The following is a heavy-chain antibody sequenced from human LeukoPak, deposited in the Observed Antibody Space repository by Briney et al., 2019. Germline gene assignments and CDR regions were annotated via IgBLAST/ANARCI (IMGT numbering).Heavy chain of an antibody. J-gene: IGHJ4*02. D-gene: IGHD5-18*01. CDR2: INPNSGGT. V-gene: IGHV1-2*02. CDR3: ARKVDTAMVLDY. CDR1: GYTFTGYY. Sequence: ASVKVSCKASGYTFTGYYMHWVRQAPGQGLEWMGWINPNSGGTNYAQKFQGRVTMTRDTSISTAYMELSRLRSDDTAVYYCARKVDTAMVLDYWGQGTLVTVSS.